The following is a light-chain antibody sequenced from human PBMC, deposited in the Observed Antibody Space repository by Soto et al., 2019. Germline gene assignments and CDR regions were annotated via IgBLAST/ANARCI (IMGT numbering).Light chain of an antibody. V-gene: IGLV1-40*01. CDR3: QSHDNSLGHVI. CDR1: SSNLGAGYD. J-gene: IGLJ2*01. Sequence: QSVLTQSPSVSGAPGQRVTISCTGSSSNLGAGYDVHWYQQLSGKAPKLIISGNSNRPSGVPDRFSGSKSGTSASLAITGLQADDEADYYCQSHDNSLGHVIFGGGTKLTVL. CDR2: GNS.